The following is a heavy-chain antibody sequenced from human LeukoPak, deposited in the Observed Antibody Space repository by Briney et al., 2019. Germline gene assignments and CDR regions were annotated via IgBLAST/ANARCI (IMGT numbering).Heavy chain of an antibody. CDR3: SVYGDSDWFDP. V-gene: IGHV4-59*08. CDR2: IYYSGST. CDR1: GGSFSGYY. J-gene: IGHJ5*02. D-gene: IGHD4-17*01. Sequence: SETLSLTCAVYGGSFSGYYWSWIRQPPGKGLEWIGYIYYSGSTNYNPSLKSRVTISVDTSKNQFSLKLSSVTAADTAVYYCSVYGDSDWFDPWGQGTLVTVSS.